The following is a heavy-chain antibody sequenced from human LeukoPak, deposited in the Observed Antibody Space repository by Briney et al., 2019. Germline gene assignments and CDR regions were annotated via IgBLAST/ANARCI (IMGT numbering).Heavy chain of an antibody. CDR3: AKDLPPKWELPFDAFDI. CDR1: GFTFSNFA. Sequence: GGSLRLSCAASGFTFSNFAMHWVRQAPGKGLEWVAVISYDGSNKYYADSVKGRFTISRDNSKNTLYLQMNSLRTEDTAVYYCAKDLPPKWELPFDAFDIWGQGTMVTVSS. D-gene: IGHD1-26*01. CDR2: ISYDGSNK. V-gene: IGHV3-30*04. J-gene: IGHJ3*02.